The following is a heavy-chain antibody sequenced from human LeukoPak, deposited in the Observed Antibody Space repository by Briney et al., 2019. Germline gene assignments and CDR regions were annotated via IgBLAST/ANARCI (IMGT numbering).Heavy chain of an antibody. CDR1: GGSVSRYY. J-gene: IGHJ3*02. CDR3: ARTEITIPRGPRGFDI. V-gene: IGHV4-59*02. D-gene: IGHD3-10*01. Sequence: PSETLSLTCIVSGGSVSRYYWSWVRQPPGKGLEWIGYIYYSGNTNYNPSLKGRVTMSVDTSKNQFSLNLTSVTAADTAVYYSARTEITIPRGPRGFDIWGQGTMVTVSS. CDR2: IYYSGNT.